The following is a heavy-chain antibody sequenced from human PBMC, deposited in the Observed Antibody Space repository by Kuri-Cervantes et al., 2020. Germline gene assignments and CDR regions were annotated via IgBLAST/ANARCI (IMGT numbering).Heavy chain of an antibody. CDR3: AKGPGGKLDAFDI. CDR2: IWYDGSNK. Sequence: GESLKISCAASGFTFSSYGMHWVRQAPGKGLEWVAAIWYDGSNKYYADSVKGRFTISRDNAKNSLYLQMNSLRAEDTALYYCAKGPGGKLDAFDIWGQGTMVTVSS. V-gene: IGHV3-33*03. CDR1: GFTFSSYG. J-gene: IGHJ3*02. D-gene: IGHD1-14*01.